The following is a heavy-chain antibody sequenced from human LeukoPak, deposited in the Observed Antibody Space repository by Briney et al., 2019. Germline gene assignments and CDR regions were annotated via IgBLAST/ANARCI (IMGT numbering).Heavy chain of an antibody. CDR3: ASEAHRGGGFDS. V-gene: IGHV4-39*01. J-gene: IGHJ4*02. CDR1: GGSISSDTYF. CDR2: IYFTGNT. D-gene: IGHD3-16*01. Sequence: PSETLSLTCTVSGGSISSDTYFWGWIRQPPGKGLEWIANIYFTGNTYYNPSLKSRATIFVDTSKNQFSLTLSSVTAADTAVYYCASEAHRGGGFDSWGQGTLVTVSS.